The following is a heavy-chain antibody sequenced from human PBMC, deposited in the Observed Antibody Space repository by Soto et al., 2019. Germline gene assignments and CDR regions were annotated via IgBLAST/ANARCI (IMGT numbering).Heavy chain of an antibody. V-gene: IGHV3-23*01. CDR1: GFTFNIYA. Sequence: GGSLRLSCAASGFTFNIYAMSWVRQAPGKGLEWVSAISGSGGSTYYADSVKGRFTISRDNSKNTLYLQMNSLRAEDTAVYYCARDQGNSSSVYYYYYYGMDVWGQGTTVTVSS. CDR3: ARDQGNSSSVYYYYYYGMDV. CDR2: ISGSGGST. J-gene: IGHJ6*02. D-gene: IGHD6-13*01.